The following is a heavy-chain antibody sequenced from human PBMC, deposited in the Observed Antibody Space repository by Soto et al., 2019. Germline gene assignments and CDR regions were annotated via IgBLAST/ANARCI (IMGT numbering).Heavy chain of an antibody. Sequence: QVQLQQWGAGLLKPSETLSLTCAVYGGSFSGYYWSWIRQPPGKGLEWIGEINHSGSTNYNPSLKSRVTISVATSTNQFSLKLSSVTAADTAVYYCARGFARKEWLLPHYYYYYMDVWGKGTTVTVSS. CDR3: ARGFARKEWLLPHYYYYYMDV. V-gene: IGHV4-34*01. J-gene: IGHJ6*03. D-gene: IGHD3-22*01. CDR2: INHSGST. CDR1: GGSFSGYY.